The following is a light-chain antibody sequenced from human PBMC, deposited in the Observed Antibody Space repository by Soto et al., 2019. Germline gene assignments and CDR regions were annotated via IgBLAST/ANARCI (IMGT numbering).Light chain of an antibody. CDR2: AAS. Sequence: LSASVGDRVTITCRASQSIXXXLNWYQQKPGKAPKLLIYAASSLXSXVXXXXXXXXXXXXXXXTISSLQPEDFATYYCQQSYRTHWAFGQGTKVEXK. J-gene: IGKJ1*01. V-gene: IGKV1-39*01. CDR1: QSIXXX. CDR3: QQSYRTHWA.